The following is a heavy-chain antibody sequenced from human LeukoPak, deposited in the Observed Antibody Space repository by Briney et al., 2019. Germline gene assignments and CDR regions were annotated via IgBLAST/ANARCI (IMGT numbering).Heavy chain of an antibody. CDR2: IYHSGST. CDR3: AVRGLNPYYFDY. Sequence: PSQTLSLTCTVSGGSISSGGYYWSWLRQPPGKGLEWIGYIYHSGSTYYNPSLKSRVTISVDRSKNQFSLKLSSVTAADTAVYYCAVRGLNPYYFDYWGQGTLVTVSS. CDR1: GGSISSGGYY. J-gene: IGHJ4*02. D-gene: IGHD3-10*01. V-gene: IGHV4-30-2*01.